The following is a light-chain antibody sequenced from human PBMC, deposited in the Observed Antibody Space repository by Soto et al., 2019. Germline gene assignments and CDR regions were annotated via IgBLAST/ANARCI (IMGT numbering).Light chain of an antibody. Sequence: EIVLTQAPGTLSLSPGERVTLSCGASQSVPSNYLAWYQQKPGQAPRLLSYGASNRATGIPDRFSGSGSGTDRTLNVSRLEPEDFAVYFCRHNGPPWWTFGQGARVEI. CDR2: GAS. J-gene: IGKJ1*01. V-gene: IGKV3-20*01. CDR3: RHNGPPWWT. CDR1: QSVPSNY.